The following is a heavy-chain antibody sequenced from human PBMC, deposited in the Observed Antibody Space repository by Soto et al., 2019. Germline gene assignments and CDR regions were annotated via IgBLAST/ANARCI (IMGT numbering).Heavy chain of an antibody. CDR3: AREEVDCSSTSCYTDFDY. Sequence: QVQLVQSGAEVKKPGASVKVSCKASGYTFTSYGISWVRQAPGQGLEWMGWISAYNGNTNYAQKLQGRVTMTTDTSTXTAXMELRSLRSDDTAVYYCAREEVDCSSTSCYTDFDYWGQGTLVTVSS. D-gene: IGHD2-2*02. J-gene: IGHJ4*02. V-gene: IGHV1-18*01. CDR1: GYTFTSYG. CDR2: ISAYNGNT.